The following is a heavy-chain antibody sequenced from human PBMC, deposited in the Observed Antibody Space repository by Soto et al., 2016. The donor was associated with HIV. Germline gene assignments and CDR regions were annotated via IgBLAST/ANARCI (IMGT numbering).Heavy chain of an antibody. Sequence: EVQLLESGGGLVQPGGSLRLSCAASGFTFSSYAMSWVRQAPGKGLEWVSAISGSGGSTYYADSVKGRFTISRDNSKNTLYLQMNSLRAEDTAVYYCAKAPGRWELTYYYYYMDVWGKGTTVTVSS. J-gene: IGHJ6*03. D-gene: IGHD1-26*01. CDR1: GFTFSSYA. CDR2: ISGSGGST. V-gene: IGHV3-23*01. CDR3: AKAPGRWELTYYYYYMDV.